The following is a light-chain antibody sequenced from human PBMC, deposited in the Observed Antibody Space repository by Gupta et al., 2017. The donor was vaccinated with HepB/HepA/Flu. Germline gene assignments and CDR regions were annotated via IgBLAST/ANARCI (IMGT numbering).Light chain of an antibody. CDR2: GNR. J-gene: IGLJ2*01. CDR3: QSYDISLDGSRV. CDR1: TSNIGAGYD. V-gene: IGLV1-40*01. Sequence: QSVLTQPPSVSRAPGHRVTISCTGSTSNIGAGYDVQWYQQRPGTAPSLLIYGNRNRHSGGPDRFSGSTSGTSAFRAITGLQAEDEADYYCQSYDISLDGSRVFGGGTKLTVL.